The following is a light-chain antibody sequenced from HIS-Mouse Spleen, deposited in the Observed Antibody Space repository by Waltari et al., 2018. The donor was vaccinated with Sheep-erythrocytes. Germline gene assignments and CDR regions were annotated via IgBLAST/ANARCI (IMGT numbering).Light chain of an antibody. CDR1: SSDVGGYNY. V-gene: IGLV2-11*01. CDR3: CSYAGSSTPWV. J-gene: IGLJ3*02. Sequence: QSALTQPRSVSGSPGQSVTISCTGTSSDVGGYNYVSWYQQHPGKAPKLMIYEGSNRPSGVPNRFSGSKSGNTASLTISGLQAEDEADYYCCSYAGSSTPWVFGGGTKLTVL. CDR2: EGS.